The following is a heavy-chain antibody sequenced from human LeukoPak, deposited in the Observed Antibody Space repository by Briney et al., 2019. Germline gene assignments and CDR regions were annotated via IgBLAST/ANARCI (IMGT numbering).Heavy chain of an antibody. CDR1: GFTFSSYG. CDR3: AKDRVVVVPAAMSLSYYYYYGMDV. D-gene: IGHD2-2*01. CDR2: ISYDGSNK. V-gene: IGHV3-30*18. J-gene: IGHJ6*02. Sequence: GGSLRLSCAASGFTFSSYGMHWVRQAPGKGLEWVAVISYDGSNKYYADSVKGRFTISRDNSKNTLYLQMNSLRAEDTAVYYCAKDRVVVVPAAMSLSYYYYYGMDVWGQGTTVTVSS.